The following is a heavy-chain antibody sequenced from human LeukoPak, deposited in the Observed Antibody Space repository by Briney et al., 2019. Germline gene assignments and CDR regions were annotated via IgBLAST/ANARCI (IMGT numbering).Heavy chain of an antibody. D-gene: IGHD2-15*01. CDR3: AGGGYCSVASCSAPLFEH. CDR2: IPGSGTT. CDR1: GGALRRYYSSNRYY. Sequence: SETLSLTCAVFGGALRRYYSSNRYYWRLVRHSPGNGLDWNGYIPGSGTTKYNPSIQGRATSSTDTSKEQFYLKLTSVTAADTAVYYCAGGGYCSVASCSAPLFEHWGQGIPVTVSS. J-gene: IGHJ4*02. V-gene: IGHV4-61*01.